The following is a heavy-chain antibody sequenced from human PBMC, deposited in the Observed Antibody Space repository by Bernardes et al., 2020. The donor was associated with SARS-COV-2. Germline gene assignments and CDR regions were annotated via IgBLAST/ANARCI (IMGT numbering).Heavy chain of an antibody. J-gene: IGHJ5*02. V-gene: IGHV3-21*01. Sequence: GGSLRLSCAASGFTFSSYSMNWVRQAPGKGLEWVSSISSSSSYIYYADSLKGRFTISRDNAKNSLYLQMYSLRAEDTAVYYCARDSLLYYDFWSGYRANWFDPWGQGTLVTVSS. CDR2: ISSSSSYI. D-gene: IGHD3-3*01. CDR3: ARDSLLYYDFWSGYRANWFDP. CDR1: GFTFSSYS.